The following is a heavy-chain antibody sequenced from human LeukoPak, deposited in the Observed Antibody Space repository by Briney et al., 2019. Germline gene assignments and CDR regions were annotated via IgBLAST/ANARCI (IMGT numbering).Heavy chain of an antibody. V-gene: IGHV3-21*01. CDR1: GLTFSTYT. D-gene: IGHD4-17*01. CDR2: ISSSSSYI. J-gene: IGHJ4*02. Sequence: GGSLRLSCAASGLTFSTYTMNWVRQAPGKGLEWVSSISSSSSYIYYADSVKGRFTISRDNAKNSLYLQMNSLRAEDTAVYYCAKDLTTVTTLSWYYFDYWGQGTLATVSS. CDR3: AKDLTTVTTLSWYYFDY.